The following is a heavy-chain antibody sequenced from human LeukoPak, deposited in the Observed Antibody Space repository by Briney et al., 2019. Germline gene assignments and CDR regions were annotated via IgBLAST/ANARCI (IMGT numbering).Heavy chain of an antibody. CDR2: ISSSNSYI. Sequence: GGSLRLSCAASGFTFSSYSMNWVRQAPGKGLEWVSSISSSNSYIYYADSVKGRFTISRDNAKNSLYPQMNSLRAEDTAVYYCARDQAYVVTTWESGMDVWGQGTTVTVSS. D-gene: IGHD2-21*02. V-gene: IGHV3-21*01. CDR3: ARDQAYVVTTWESGMDV. CDR1: GFTFSSYS. J-gene: IGHJ6*02.